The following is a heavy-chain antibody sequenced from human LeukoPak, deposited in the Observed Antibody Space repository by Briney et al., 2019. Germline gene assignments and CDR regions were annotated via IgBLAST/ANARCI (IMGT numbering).Heavy chain of an antibody. J-gene: IGHJ4*02. CDR3: AREEDGDYAY. CDR1: GFTFSSYA. Sequence: GGSLRLSCAASGFTFSSYAMHWVRQAPGKGLEWVAVISYDGSNKYYADSVKGRFTISRDNSKNTLYLQMNSLRAEDTAVYYCAREEDGDYAYWGQGTLVTVSS. V-gene: IGHV3-30*04. CDR2: ISYDGSNK. D-gene: IGHD4-17*01.